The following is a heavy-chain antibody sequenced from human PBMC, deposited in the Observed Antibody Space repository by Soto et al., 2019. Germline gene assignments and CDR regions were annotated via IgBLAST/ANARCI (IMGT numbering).Heavy chain of an antibody. Sequence: PGGSLRLSCTGSGFKFDDYAMHWVRQAPGKGLEWVACISYNSGAISYVDSVRGRFTISRDNARNSLYLQMNSLRAEDTALYYCTRAVLDIRVIGRRAFDVWGVGTMVTVS. V-gene: IGHV3-9*01. CDR2: ISYNSGAI. D-gene: IGHD5-12*01. CDR1: GFKFDDYA. CDR3: TRAVLDIRVIGRRAFDV. J-gene: IGHJ3*01.